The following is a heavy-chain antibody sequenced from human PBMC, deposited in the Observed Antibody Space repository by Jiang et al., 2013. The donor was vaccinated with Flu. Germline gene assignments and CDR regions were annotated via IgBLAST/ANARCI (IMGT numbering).Heavy chain of an antibody. J-gene: IGHJ6*03. CDR1: FSGYY. D-gene: IGHD3-3*01. CDR3: ARGDAYYDFWSGYYPSSSFGYYYYMDV. V-gene: IGHV4-34*01. CDR2: INHSGST. Sequence: FSGYYWSWIRQPPGKGLEWIGEINHSGSTNYNPSLKSRVTISVDTSKNQFSLKLSSVTAADTAVYYCARGDAYYDFWSGYYPSSSFGYYYYMDVWGKGTTVTVSS.